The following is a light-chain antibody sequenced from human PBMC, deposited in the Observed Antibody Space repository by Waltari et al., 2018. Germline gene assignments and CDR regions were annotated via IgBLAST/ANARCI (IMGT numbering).Light chain of an antibody. CDR1: NVGSYS. CDR3: QVWHAAIDPGV. CDR2: YDS. V-gene: IGLV3-21*04. J-gene: IGLJ1*01. Sequence: SYVLTQPPSVSVAPGETARITCGGDNVGSYSVHWYQQKPGQAPLLVIFYDSDRPSGIPERFSGSNSGNTATLTITRVEAGDEANYYCQVWHAAIDPGVFGTGTEVSVL.